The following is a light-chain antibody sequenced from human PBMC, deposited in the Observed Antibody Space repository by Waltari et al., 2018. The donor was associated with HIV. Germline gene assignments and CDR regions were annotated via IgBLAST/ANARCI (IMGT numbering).Light chain of an antibody. CDR2: EGS. Sequence: QSALTQPASVSGSPGQSITISCTGTSSDVGNYTSVSWYQHHPGKAPKFIIYEGSKRPSGVSNRFSGSKSGNTASLTISGLQAEDEADYYCCSYAGSRTYVFGTGTMVTVL. CDR3: CSYAGSRTYV. CDR1: SSDVGNYTS. V-gene: IGLV2-23*01. J-gene: IGLJ1*01.